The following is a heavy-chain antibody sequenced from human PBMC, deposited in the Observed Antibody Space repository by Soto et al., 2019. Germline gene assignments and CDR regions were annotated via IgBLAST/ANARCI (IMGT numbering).Heavy chain of an antibody. Sequence: PSETLSLTCTFSGGSFSSTSNHYCSWIRQPPGKGLEWIGYISYSGYISYNPSLKSRLIISVDTSKNQVSLKLASVTAADTAVYYCARDLWGYCGTDCYPLDVWGQGTTVTVSS. CDR3: ARDLWGYCGTDCYPLDV. CDR2: ISYSGYI. CDR1: GGSFSSTSNHY. D-gene: IGHD2-21*02. V-gene: IGHV4-61*01. J-gene: IGHJ6*02.